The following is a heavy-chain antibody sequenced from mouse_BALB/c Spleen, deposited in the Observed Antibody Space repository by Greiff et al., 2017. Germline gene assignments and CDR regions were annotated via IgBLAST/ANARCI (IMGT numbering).Heavy chain of an antibody. Sequence: GHLVESAAELARPGASVKMSCKASGYTFTSYTMHWVKQRPGQGLEWIGYINPSSGYTEYNQKFKDKTTLTADKSSSTAYMQLSSLTSEDSAVYYCARWLLRPLFDYWGQGTTLTVSS. D-gene: IGHD2-3*01. J-gene: IGHJ2*01. CDR2: INPSSGYT. CDR1: GYTFTSYT. V-gene: IGHV1-4*02. CDR3: ARWLLRPLFDY.